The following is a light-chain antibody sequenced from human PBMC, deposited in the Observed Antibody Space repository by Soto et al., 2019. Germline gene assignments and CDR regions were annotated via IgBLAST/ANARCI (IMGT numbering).Light chain of an antibody. CDR2: KAS. CDR3: QQYITYSPWT. CDR1: QSITNW. Sequence: DVQKTQSPSTLSTSVGDRVTITCRASQSITNWLAWYQQKPGKAPKLLIYKASNLETGVPSRFSGSGSGTEFTLTICSLQPVDFATYYCQQYITYSPWTFGQGTKVDFK. J-gene: IGKJ1*01. V-gene: IGKV1-5*03.